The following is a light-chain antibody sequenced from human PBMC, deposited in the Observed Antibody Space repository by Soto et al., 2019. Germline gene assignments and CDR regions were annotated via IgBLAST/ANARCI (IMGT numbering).Light chain of an antibody. Sequence: QSVLTQPASVSGSPGQSITISCTGTSSDVGGYNYVSWYQQHPGKAPKLMIYDVSNRPSGVSNRFSGSKSRNTASLTISGLQAEDEADYYCSSFISSTTPVFGGGT. V-gene: IGLV2-14*01. CDR1: SSDVGGYNY. CDR2: DVS. J-gene: IGLJ2*01. CDR3: SSFISSTTPV.